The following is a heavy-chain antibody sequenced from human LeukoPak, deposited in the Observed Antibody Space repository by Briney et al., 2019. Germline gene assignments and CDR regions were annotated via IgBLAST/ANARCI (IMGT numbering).Heavy chain of an antibody. V-gene: IGHV4-34*01. D-gene: IGHD2-15*01. CDR2: INHSGST. Sequence: SETLSLTCAVYGGSFSGYYWSWIRQPPGKGLEWIGEINHSGSTNYNPSLKSRVTISVDTSKNQFSLKLSSVTAADTAVYYCARRMLLGFDYWGQGTLVTVSS. J-gene: IGHJ4*02. CDR3: ARRMLLGFDY. CDR1: GGSFSGYY.